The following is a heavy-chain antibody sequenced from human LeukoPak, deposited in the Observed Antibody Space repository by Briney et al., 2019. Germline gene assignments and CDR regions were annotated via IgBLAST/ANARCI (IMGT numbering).Heavy chain of an antibody. CDR1: GDSVSSNSAA. D-gene: IGHD4-17*01. J-gene: IGHJ4*02. Sequence: SQSLSLTCAISGDSVSSNSAAWNWIRHSPSIGLEWMGRTYYRSKSYYDHAVSVKSRITISPDTSKIQFFLQLNSVTPEDTAVYYCARDYGDYEMLDYWGQGTLVTVSS. CDR3: ARDYGDYEMLDY. V-gene: IGHV6-1*01. CDR2: TYYRSKSYY.